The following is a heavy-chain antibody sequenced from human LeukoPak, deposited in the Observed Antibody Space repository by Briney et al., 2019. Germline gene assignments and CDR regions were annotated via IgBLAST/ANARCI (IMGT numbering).Heavy chain of an antibody. CDR3: ARLEAPGALGY. CDR1: GFTFSSYE. V-gene: IGHV3-48*03. D-gene: IGHD3-3*01. CDR2: ISSSGSTI. Sequence: PGGSLRLSCAASGFTFSSYEMNWVRQAPGKGLEWVSYISSSGSTIYYADSVKGRFTISRDNAKNSLYLQMNSLRAEDTAVYYCARLEAPGALGYWGQGTLVTVSS. J-gene: IGHJ4*02.